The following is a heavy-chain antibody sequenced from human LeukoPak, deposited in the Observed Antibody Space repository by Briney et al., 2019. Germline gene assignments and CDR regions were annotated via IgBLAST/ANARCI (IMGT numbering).Heavy chain of an antibody. Sequence: PSETLSLTCTVSGGSISSGGYYWSWLRQHPGKGLEWIGYIYYSGSTYYNPSLKSRVTISVDTSKNQFSLKLSSVTAADTAVYYCARGGYYDPDYWGQGTLVTVSS. D-gene: IGHD3-22*01. V-gene: IGHV4-31*03. CDR3: ARGGYYDPDY. CDR1: GGSISSGGYY. J-gene: IGHJ4*02. CDR2: IYYSGST.